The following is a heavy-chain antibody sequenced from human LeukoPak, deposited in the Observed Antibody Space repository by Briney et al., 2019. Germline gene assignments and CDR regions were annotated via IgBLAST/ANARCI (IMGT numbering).Heavy chain of an antibody. CDR1: VYTFTTCD. J-gene: IGHJ4*02. Sequence: GASEKLSRKASVYTFTTCDIHWVRQATGPRRGWLGWMNPNSGNTGYGLKFQGRLTIIRDTSITTSYMELSSLRSEDTAVYYCVRGDLGYSDSGYWGQGTLVTVSS. CDR2: MNPNSGNT. CDR3: VRGDLGYSDSGY. D-gene: IGHD5-12*01. V-gene: IGHV1-8*03.